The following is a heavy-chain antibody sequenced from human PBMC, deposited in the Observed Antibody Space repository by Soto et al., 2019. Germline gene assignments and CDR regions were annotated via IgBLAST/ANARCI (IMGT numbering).Heavy chain of an antibody. J-gene: IGHJ6*02. Sequence: QVQLVQSGAEVKKPGSSVKVSCKASGGTFSSYAISWVRQAPGQGLEWMGGIIPSFGTANYAQKFQGRVTTTADESASTAYMEGSSLRSEDTAVYYCASLMVRGAPTDTYYYYGMDVWGQGTTVTVSS. CDR2: IIPSFGTA. D-gene: IGHD3-10*01. CDR1: GGTFSSYA. CDR3: ASLMVRGAPTDTYYYYGMDV. V-gene: IGHV1-69*01.